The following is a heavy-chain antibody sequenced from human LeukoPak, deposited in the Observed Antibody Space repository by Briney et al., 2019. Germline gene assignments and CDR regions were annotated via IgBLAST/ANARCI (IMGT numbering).Heavy chain of an antibody. Sequence: ASVKVSCKPSGYTFTSYYMHCVRQAPGQGLEWMGIINPSGGSTKYAQKFQGRFTMTRDTSTSKVYMEVSSLTSEDTGVYYCAREGTYDSSGYYIDCWGEGTLVTVSS. CDR3: AREGTYDSSGYYIDC. CDR1: GYTFTSYY. CDR2: INPSGGST. J-gene: IGHJ4*02. V-gene: IGHV1-46*01. D-gene: IGHD3-22*01.